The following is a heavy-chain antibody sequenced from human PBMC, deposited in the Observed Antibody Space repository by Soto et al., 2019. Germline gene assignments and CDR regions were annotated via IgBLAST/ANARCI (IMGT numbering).Heavy chain of an antibody. CDR1: GGSISSYY. CDR3: ARAPHWYFDL. V-gene: IGHV4-59*01. Sequence: QVQLQESGPGLVKPSETLSLTCTVSGGSISSYYWSWIRQPPGKGLEWIGYIYYSGSTNYNPSLKSRVTISVDTSKNQFSLKLSSVTAADTAVYYCARAPHWYFDLWGRGTLVTVSS. CDR2: IYYSGST. J-gene: IGHJ2*01.